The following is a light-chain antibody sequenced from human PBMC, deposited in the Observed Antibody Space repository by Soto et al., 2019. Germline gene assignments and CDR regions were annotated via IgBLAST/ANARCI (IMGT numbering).Light chain of an antibody. Sequence: QSALTQPPSASGSPGQSVTISCTGTSSDVGGYNYVSWYQQHPGKAPKLMIYDVSKRPSGVPDRFSGSKSGNTASLTVSGLQAEDEADYYCSSYAYSNNFGVVFGGGTKLTVL. CDR3: SSYAYSNNFGVV. CDR2: DVS. CDR1: SSDVGGYNY. V-gene: IGLV2-8*01. J-gene: IGLJ2*01.